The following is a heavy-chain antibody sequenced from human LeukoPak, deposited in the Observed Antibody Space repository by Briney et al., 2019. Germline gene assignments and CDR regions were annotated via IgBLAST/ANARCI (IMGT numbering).Heavy chain of an antibody. D-gene: IGHD4-17*01. Sequence: PGGSLRLSCAASGFTFSSYAMHWVRQAPGKGLEWVAVISYDGSNKYYADSVKGRFTISRDNAKNSLYLQMNSLRAEDTAVYYCARDPIFEDYGDAFDIWGQGTMVTVSS. CDR2: ISYDGSNK. V-gene: IGHV3-30*04. J-gene: IGHJ3*02. CDR3: ARDPIFEDYGDAFDI. CDR1: GFTFSSYA.